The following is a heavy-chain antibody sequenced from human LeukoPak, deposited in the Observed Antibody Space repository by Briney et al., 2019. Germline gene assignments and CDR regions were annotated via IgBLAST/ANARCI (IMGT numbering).Heavy chain of an antibody. D-gene: IGHD3-10*01. V-gene: IGHV5-51*01. CDR3: ARPHYQGVDP. J-gene: IGHJ5*02. CDR2: IYPGDSES. CDR1: GYSFTNYW. Sequence: GESLKISCKASGYSFTNYWIGWVRQIPGKGLEWMGIIYPGDSESRYSPSFQGQVTISADKSISTAYLQWSSLKASDTAMYYCARPHYQGVDPWGQGTLVTVSS.